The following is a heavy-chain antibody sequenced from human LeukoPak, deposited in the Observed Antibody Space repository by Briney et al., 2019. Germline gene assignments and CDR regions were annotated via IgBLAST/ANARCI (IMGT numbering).Heavy chain of an antibody. D-gene: IGHD3-10*01. V-gene: IGHV3-48*01. J-gene: IGHJ6*02. CDR2: ISSSSSTI. CDR3: ARDPYGSGTPV. CDR1: GFTFSSYS. Sequence: PGGSLRLSCAASGFTFSSYSMNWVRQAPGKGLEWVSYISSSSSTIYYADSVKDRFTISRDNAKNSLYLQMNSLRAEDTAVYYCARDPYGSGTPVWGQGTTVTVSS.